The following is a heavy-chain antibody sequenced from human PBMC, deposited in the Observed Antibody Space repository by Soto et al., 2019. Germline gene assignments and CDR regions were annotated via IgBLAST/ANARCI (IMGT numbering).Heavy chain of an antibody. Sequence: QVQLVQSGAEVKKPGSSVKVSCKASGGTFSSYAISWVRQAPGQGLEWMGGIIPIFGTANYAQKFQGRVTITADKSTSTAYMELSSLRSEDTAVYYCARDANRVTIFGVALGDWFDPWGQGTLVTVSS. CDR1: GGTFSSYA. CDR2: IIPIFGTA. V-gene: IGHV1-69*06. D-gene: IGHD3-3*01. CDR3: ARDANRVTIFGVALGDWFDP. J-gene: IGHJ5*02.